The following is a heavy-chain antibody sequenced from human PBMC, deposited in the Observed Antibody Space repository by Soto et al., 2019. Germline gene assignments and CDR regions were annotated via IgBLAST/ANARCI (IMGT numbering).Heavy chain of an antibody. D-gene: IGHD2-15*01. CDR1: GDSISSYY. CDR2: IYHSGST. V-gene: IGHV4-59*08. Sequence: QVQLPESGPGLVKPSETLSLTCTVSGDSISSYYWSWIQQPPGKELEWIGNIYHSGSTNYSPSLETPRTTSVHTCKNQCSLKLASVPAANTAVYSYARHYCRGGSCNLDYSGQGSIVTDTS. J-gene: IGHJ4*02. CDR3: ARHYCRGGSCNLDY.